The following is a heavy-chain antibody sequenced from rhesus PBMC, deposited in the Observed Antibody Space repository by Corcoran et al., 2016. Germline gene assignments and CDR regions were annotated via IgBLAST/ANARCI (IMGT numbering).Heavy chain of an antibody. V-gene: IGHV4S7*01. Sequence: QVQLQESGPGLLKPSETLSLTCAVSGGSISGGYGWGWIRQPPGKGLEWIGSNYSNSGNTYYNPALKSRVTISTDTSKNQFSLKLSSVTAADTAVYYCARNGVIMGYYYGLDSWGQGVVVTVSS. CDR2: NYSNSGNT. CDR3: ARNGVIMGYYYGLDS. D-gene: IGHD3-34*01. J-gene: IGHJ6*01. CDR1: GGSISGGYG.